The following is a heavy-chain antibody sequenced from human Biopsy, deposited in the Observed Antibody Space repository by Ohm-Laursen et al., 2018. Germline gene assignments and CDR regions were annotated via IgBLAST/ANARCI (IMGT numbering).Heavy chain of an antibody. CDR1: GYTFTGYY. J-gene: IGHJ5*02. D-gene: IGHD3-10*01. Sequence: GASVKVSCKASGYTFTGYYLHWVRQAPGQGLEWMGWIDPNSGGTNYAQNFQGRVTMTRDTSISTAYMELRSLRSDDTAVYYCARGIGSMVRGVIINVDNWFDPWGQGTLVTVSS. V-gene: IGHV1-2*02. CDR3: ARGIGSMVRGVIINVDNWFDP. CDR2: IDPNSGGT.